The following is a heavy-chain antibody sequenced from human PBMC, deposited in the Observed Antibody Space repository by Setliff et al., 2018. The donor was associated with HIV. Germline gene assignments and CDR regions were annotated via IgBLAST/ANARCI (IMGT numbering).Heavy chain of an antibody. Sequence: PGGSLRLSCAASGFTFNNFAMNWVRQAPGKGLEWVSSISGSRLTPYYADSVKGRFTISRDNSKNTVYLQMNSLRAEDTALYYCASLAGWGQGTLVTVSS. CDR1: GFTFNNFA. CDR3: ASLAG. CDR2: ISGSRLTP. V-gene: IGHV3-23*01. J-gene: IGHJ1*01.